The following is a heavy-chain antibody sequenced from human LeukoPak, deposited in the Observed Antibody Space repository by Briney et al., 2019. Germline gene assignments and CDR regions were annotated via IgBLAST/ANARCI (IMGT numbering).Heavy chain of an antibody. Sequence: SETLSLTCTVSGGSISSSSYYWGWIRQPPGKGLEWIGSIYYSGSTYYNPSLKSRVTISVDTSKNQFSLKLSSVTAADTAVYYCASLAGGNSESSDAFDIWGQGTMVTVSS. CDR2: IYYSGST. CDR3: ASLAGGNSESSDAFDI. CDR1: GGSISSSSYY. D-gene: IGHD4-23*01. J-gene: IGHJ3*02. V-gene: IGHV4-39*07.